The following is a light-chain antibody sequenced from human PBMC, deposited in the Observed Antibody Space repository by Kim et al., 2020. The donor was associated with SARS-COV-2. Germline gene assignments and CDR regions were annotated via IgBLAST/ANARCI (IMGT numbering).Light chain of an antibody. CDR3: QAWDSSAVV. CDR2: QVS. Sequence: VSPGPTASTTCSGDKLGDKFACWYQQKPGQSPMLVIYQVSKRPSGIPERFSGSNSGNTATLTISGTQAMDEADYYCQAWDSSAVVFGGGTQLTVL. CDR1: KLGDKF. V-gene: IGLV3-1*01. J-gene: IGLJ2*01.